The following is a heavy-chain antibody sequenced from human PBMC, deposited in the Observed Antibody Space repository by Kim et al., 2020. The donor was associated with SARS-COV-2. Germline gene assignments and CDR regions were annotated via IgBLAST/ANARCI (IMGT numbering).Heavy chain of an antibody. CDR2: INPNSGGT. CDR1: GYTFTGYY. V-gene: IGHV1-2*02. D-gene: IGHD5-18*01. Sequence: ASVKVSCKASGYTFTGYYMHWVRQAPGQGLEWMGWINPNSGGTNYAQKFQGRVTMTRDTSISTAYMELSRLRSDDTAVYYCARVGAGYSYGLVYWGQGTLVTVSS. J-gene: IGHJ4*02. CDR3: ARVGAGYSYGLVY.